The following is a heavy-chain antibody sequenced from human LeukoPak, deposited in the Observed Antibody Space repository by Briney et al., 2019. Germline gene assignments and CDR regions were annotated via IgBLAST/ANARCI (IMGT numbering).Heavy chain of an antibody. J-gene: IGHJ3*02. Sequence: SETLSLTCTVSGASISRHYWGWIRQPPGKGLEWIGDVSESGSTRLNPSLKSRIAISEDTSKNHLSLTLRSVTAADTAVYYCASLVLVPRIDAFDIWGQGVMVTV. CDR2: VSESGST. CDR3: ASLVLVPRIDAFDI. V-gene: IGHV4-59*11. D-gene: IGHD4/OR15-4a*01. CDR1: GASISRHY.